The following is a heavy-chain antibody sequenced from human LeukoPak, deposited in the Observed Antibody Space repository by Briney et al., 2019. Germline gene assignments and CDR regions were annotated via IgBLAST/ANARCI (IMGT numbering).Heavy chain of an antibody. Sequence: PGGSLRLSCAASGFTFRSYEMNWVRQAPGKGLEWVSYISSSGSIIYYADSVKGRFTISRDNAKNSLYLQMNSLRAEDTAVYYCAGSIAAAGTKYFQHWGQGTLVTVSS. CDR1: GFTFRSYE. V-gene: IGHV3-48*03. J-gene: IGHJ1*01. CDR3: AGSIAAAGTKYFQH. CDR2: ISSSGSII. D-gene: IGHD6-13*01.